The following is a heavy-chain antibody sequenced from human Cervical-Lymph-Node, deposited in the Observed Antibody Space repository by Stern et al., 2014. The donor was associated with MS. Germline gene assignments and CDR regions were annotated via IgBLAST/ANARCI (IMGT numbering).Heavy chain of an antibody. CDR1: GGSINNGSYY. Sequence: QVQLQESGPGLVQPSQTLSLICTVSGGSINNGSYYWNWIRQHPGKGLEWIGSIHRSGSTYYNPSLKSLVTNSVDTTKNHLSAILASVTAADTAVYYCAREGARGAAGSWGQGTLVTVSS. D-gene: IGHD6-13*01. CDR2: IHRSGST. J-gene: IGHJ4*02. CDR3: AREGARGAAGS. V-gene: IGHV4-31*01.